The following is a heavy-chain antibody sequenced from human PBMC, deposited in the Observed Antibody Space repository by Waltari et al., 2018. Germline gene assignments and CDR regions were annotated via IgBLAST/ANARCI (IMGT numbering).Heavy chain of an antibody. V-gene: IGHV3-48*04. CDR1: GFGCVNYD. Sequence: EVQLVESGGGLVQSGGSLGLSCPASGFGCVNYDMNWVRQAPGKGLEWVSYISSGGSTIYYADSMKGRFTVSRDNAKNSVHLQMNSLRAGDTAMYYCASLEGTTVIGGYWGQGTLVTVSS. J-gene: IGHJ4*02. CDR3: ASLEGTTVIGGY. CDR2: ISSGGSTI. D-gene: IGHD2-21*01.